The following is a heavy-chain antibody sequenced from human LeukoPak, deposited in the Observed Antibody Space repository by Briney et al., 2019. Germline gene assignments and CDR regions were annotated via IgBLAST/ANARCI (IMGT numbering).Heavy chain of an antibody. J-gene: IGHJ4*02. CDR1: GGTFSSYA. Sequence: GASVEVSCKASGGTFSSYAISWVRQSPGQGLEWMGGVIPVVGTANYAQKFQGRVTITADESTSTAYMELSSLRSEDTAVYYCARDQDIAAAGSPFDYWGQGTLVTVSS. D-gene: IGHD6-13*01. CDR3: ARDQDIAAAGSPFDY. V-gene: IGHV1-69*13. CDR2: VIPVVGTA.